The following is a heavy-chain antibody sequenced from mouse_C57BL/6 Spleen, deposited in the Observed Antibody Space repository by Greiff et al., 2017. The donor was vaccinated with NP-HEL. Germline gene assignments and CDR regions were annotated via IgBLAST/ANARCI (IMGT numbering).Heavy chain of an antibody. CDR3: ARGGDYDAFAY. J-gene: IGHJ3*01. CDR2: ISDGGSYT. Sequence: EVHLVESGGGLVKPGGSLKLSCAASGFTFSSYAMSWVRQTPEKRLEWVATISDGGSYTYYPDNVKGRFTISRDNAKNNLYLQMSHLKSEDTAMYYCARGGDYDAFAYWGQGTLVTVSA. CDR1: GFTFSSYA. V-gene: IGHV5-4*01. D-gene: IGHD2-4*01.